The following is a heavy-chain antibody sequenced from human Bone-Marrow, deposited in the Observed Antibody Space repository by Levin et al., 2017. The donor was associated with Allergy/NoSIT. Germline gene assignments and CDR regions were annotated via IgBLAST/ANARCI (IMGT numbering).Heavy chain of an antibody. CDR2: IKQDGSEE. J-gene: IGHJ4*02. D-gene: IGHD3-16*01. CDR1: GLTFSSYW. V-gene: IGHV3-7*04. Sequence: PGGSLRLSCAASGLTFSSYWMSWVRQAPGRGLEWVANIKQDGSEEYYVDSVKGRFTISRDNAKNSLYLQMNSLGAEDTAVYYCATGAAHRWGNWGQGTLVTVSS. CDR3: ATGAAHRWGN.